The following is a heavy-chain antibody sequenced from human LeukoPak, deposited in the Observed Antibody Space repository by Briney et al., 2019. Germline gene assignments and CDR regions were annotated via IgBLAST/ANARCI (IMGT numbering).Heavy chain of an antibody. D-gene: IGHD3-9*01. CDR1: GGSISSYY. Sequence: SETLSLTCTVSGGSISSYYWSWIRQPAGKGLEWIGRIYTSGSTNYNPSLKSRVTMSVDTSKNQFSLKLSSVTAADTAVYYCATKVGDILTGYYFDYWGQGTLVTVSS. J-gene: IGHJ4*02. CDR3: ATKVGDILTGYYFDY. V-gene: IGHV4-4*07. CDR2: IYTSGST.